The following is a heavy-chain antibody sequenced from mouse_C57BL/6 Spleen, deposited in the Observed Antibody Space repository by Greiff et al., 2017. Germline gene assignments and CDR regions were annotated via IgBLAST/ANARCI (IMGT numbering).Heavy chain of an antibody. CDR2: IFPGSGST. D-gene: IGHD2-4*01. CDR3: ASGRDYGYAMDY. Sequence: VQLQESGPELVKPGASVKISCKASGYTFTDYYINWVKQRPGQGLEWIGWIFPGSGSTYYNEKFKGKATITVDKSSSTAYLLLISLTSEDSAVYFCASGRDYGYAMDYWGQGTSVTVSS. V-gene: IGHV1-75*01. J-gene: IGHJ4*01. CDR1: GYTFTDYY.